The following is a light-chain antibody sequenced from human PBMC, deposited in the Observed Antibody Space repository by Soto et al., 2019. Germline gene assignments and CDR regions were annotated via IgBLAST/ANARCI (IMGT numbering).Light chain of an antibody. CDR3: SSYAGSNNFV. CDR1: SSDVGGYNY. Sequence: QSVLTQPPSASGSPGQSVTISFTGTSSDVGGYNYVSWYQQHPGKAPKLMISEVSERPSGVPDRFSGSKSSNTASLTVSGLQAEDEADYYCSSYAGSNNFVFGTGTKLTVL. V-gene: IGLV2-8*01. J-gene: IGLJ1*01. CDR2: EVS.